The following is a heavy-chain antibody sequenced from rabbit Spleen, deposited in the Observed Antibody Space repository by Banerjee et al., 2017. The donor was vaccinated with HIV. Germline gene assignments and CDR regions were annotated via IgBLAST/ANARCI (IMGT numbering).Heavy chain of an antibody. J-gene: IGHJ4*01. CDR1: GFTISNYW. V-gene: IGHV1S45*01. D-gene: IGHD2-1*01. CDR2: IWSGSVGNS. CDR3: ARDRDGDTPYSSYYFDL. Sequence: QEQLEESGGRLVQPGGSLTLSCKAYGFTISNYWMNWVRQAPGKGLEWIGCIWSGSVGNSCYASWTKGRFTISKTSSTTVTLQMTSLTAADTATYFCARDRDGDTPYSSYYFDLWGPGTLVTVS.